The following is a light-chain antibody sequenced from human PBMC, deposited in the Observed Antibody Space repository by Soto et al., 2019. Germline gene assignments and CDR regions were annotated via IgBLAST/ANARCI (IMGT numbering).Light chain of an antibody. V-gene: IGKV1-5*01. CDR2: AAS. Sequence: DIQMTQSPSTLSASVGDTVTVTCRASQSVSGWLAWYQQKPGEAPKLLIFAASTLQSGVPSRFSGSGSGTDFTLTISCLQSEDFATYYCQRYYSYPQTFGQGTKVDIK. CDR1: QSVSGW. CDR3: QRYYSYPQT. J-gene: IGKJ1*01.